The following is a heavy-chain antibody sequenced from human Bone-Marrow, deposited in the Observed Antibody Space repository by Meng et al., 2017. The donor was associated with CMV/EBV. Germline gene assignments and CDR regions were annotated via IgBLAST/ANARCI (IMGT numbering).Heavy chain of an antibody. J-gene: IGHJ5*02. V-gene: IGHV4-30-4*08. CDR3: ARGVVPAAMGWFDP. D-gene: IGHD2-2*01. CDR2: IYYSGST. CDR1: GGSISSGYYS. Sequence: GGSISSGYYSWSWIRQPPGKGLEWIGYIYYSGSTYYNPSLKSRVTISVDTSKNQFSLKLSSVTAADTAVYYCARGVVPAAMGWFDPWGQGTLVTVSS.